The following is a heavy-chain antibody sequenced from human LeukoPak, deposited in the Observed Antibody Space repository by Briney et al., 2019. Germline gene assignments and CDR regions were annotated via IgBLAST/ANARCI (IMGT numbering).Heavy chain of an antibody. CDR2: INHSGST. D-gene: IGHD3-10*01. CDR3: ASNSFDYYGSGSYSVDY. Sequence: PSETLSLTCAVYGGSFSGYYWSWIRQPPGKGLEWIGEINHSGSTNYNPSLKSRVTISVDTSKNQFSLKLSSVTAADTAVYYCASNSFDYYGSGSYSVDYWGQGTQVTVSS. V-gene: IGHV4-34*01. J-gene: IGHJ4*02. CDR1: GGSFSGYY.